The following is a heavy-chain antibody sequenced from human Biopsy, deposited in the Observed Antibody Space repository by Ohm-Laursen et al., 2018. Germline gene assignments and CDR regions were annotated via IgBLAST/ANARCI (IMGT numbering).Heavy chain of an antibody. Sequence: APVKVSCKASGYTFTGQYLHWARQVLGQGLEWMGWINPHSGTTKFAQDFQGRVAMTRDTSITTAYMELRRLRSDDTAVYYCAKGQDLRGGAEYFQHWGQGALVTVSS. V-gene: IGHV1-2*02. CDR3: AKGQDLRGGAEYFQH. CDR1: GYTFTGQY. CDR2: INPHSGTT. J-gene: IGHJ1*01. D-gene: IGHD2-15*01.